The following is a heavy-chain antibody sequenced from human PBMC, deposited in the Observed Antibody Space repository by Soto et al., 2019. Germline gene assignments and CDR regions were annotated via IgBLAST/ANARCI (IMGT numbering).Heavy chain of an antibody. CDR1: GDSITSNH. V-gene: IGHV4-59*01. CDR3: ARVQMSTVSRAFDP. CDR2: IYNSGTT. J-gene: IGHJ5*02. Sequence: SETLSLTCAVSGDSITSNHWNWIRQPPGRGLEWIGYIYNSGTTKYNPSLKSRVIISVDTSKNQLSLKLSSVTAADTAVYYCARVQMSTVSRAFDPWGQGTLVTVSS. D-gene: IGHD4-4*01.